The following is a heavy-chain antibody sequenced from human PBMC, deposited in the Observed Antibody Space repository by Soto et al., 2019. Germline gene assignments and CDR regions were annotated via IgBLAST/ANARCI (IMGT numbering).Heavy chain of an antibody. Sequence: QVQLMQSGVEVREPGASVTVSCKTSGYSFSSYTIHWVRQAPGQRLEWMGWIDAASGVTRFSEAFQGRLTFSRDTSASTAYMALSSLRSEDTAVYYCARDLSSDTTTHFDYWGQGTLVAVS. J-gene: IGHJ4*02. CDR2: IDAASGVT. V-gene: IGHV1-3*01. CDR3: ARDLSSDTTTHFDY. CDR1: GYSFSSYT. D-gene: IGHD1-26*01.